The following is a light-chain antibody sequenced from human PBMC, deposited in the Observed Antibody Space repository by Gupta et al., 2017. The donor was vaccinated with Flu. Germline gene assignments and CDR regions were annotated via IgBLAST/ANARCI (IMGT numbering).Light chain of an antibody. V-gene: IGKV1-5*03. J-gene: IGKJ1*01. CDR1: QSVSSH. CDR3: QQYNSYWS. CDR2: KAS. Sequence: VGERVTITCRASQSVSSHLTWYQQKPGKATTMLIYKASTLENGVPSRFSASGSGTEFTLTISSLQPDDFATYYCQQYNSYWSFGQGTKVEIK.